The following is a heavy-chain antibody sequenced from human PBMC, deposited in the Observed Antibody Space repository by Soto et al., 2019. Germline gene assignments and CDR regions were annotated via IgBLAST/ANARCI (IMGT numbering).Heavy chain of an antibody. D-gene: IGHD1-1*01. CDR3: ARDRGGNWHPKPYYYYGMDV. V-gene: IGHV1-69*06. J-gene: IGHJ6*02. Sequence: QVQLVQSGAEVKKPGSSVKVSCKASGGTFSSYAISWVRQAPGQGLEWMGGIIPIFGTANYAQKFQGRVPIPADKSTSTAYMELSSLRSEDTAVYYCARDRGGNWHPKPYYYYGMDVWGQGTTVTVSS. CDR2: IIPIFGTA. CDR1: GGTFSSYA.